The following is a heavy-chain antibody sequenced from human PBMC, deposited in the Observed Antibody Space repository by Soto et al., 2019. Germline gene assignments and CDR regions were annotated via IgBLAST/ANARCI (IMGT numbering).Heavy chain of an antibody. CDR2: IDPSDSYT. Sequence: GASLTISCKGSGYSFTSYWISWVRQMPGKGLEWMGRIDPSDSYTNYSPSFQGHVTISADKSISTAYLQWSSLKASDTAMYYCARHQSQLRFLEWFPNDYWGQGTLVTVSS. D-gene: IGHD3-3*01. J-gene: IGHJ4*02. V-gene: IGHV5-10-1*01. CDR1: GYSFTSYW. CDR3: ARHQSQLRFLEWFPNDY.